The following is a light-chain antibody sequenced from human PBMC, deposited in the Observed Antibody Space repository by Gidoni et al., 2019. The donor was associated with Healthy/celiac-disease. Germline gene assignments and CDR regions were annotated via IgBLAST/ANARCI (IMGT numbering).Light chain of an antibody. Sequence: DIQMTQSPSSLAASVGDRVTITCRPSQGISNSFAWYQQKPGKAPKLLLYAASRVESGVASRFSGSGAGTDYTLTISSLHPEDFATYCCQQYYSTRWTFGQGTKVEIK. V-gene: IGKV1-NL1*01. CDR3: QQYYSTRWT. CDR1: QGISNS. CDR2: AAS. J-gene: IGKJ1*01.